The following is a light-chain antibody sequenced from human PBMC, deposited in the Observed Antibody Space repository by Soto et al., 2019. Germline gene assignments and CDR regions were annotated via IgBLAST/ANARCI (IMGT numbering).Light chain of an antibody. J-gene: IGKJ2*01. CDR3: QQYDNSLYT. Sequence: EIVLTQSPGTLSLSPGERATLSCRASQSVSSSYLAWYQQKPGQPPMLLIYAASSRATGIPDRFSGSGSGTDFTLTISRLEPEDFAVYYCQQYDNSLYTFGQGTKLEIK. CDR1: QSVSSSY. V-gene: IGKV3-20*01. CDR2: AAS.